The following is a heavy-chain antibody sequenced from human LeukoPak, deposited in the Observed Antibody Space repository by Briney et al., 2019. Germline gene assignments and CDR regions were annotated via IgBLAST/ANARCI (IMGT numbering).Heavy chain of an antibody. CDR2: INHSGST. J-gene: IGHJ4*02. CDR1: GGSLSGYY. Sequence: SETLSLTCAVNGGSLSGYYWSWIRQPPGKGLEWIGEINHSGSTNYNPSLKSRVIMSVDTSKNQFSLELTSVTAADTAVYYCANRGGLVGYWGQGALVTVSS. D-gene: IGHD1-26*01. V-gene: IGHV4-34*01. CDR3: ANRGGLVGY.